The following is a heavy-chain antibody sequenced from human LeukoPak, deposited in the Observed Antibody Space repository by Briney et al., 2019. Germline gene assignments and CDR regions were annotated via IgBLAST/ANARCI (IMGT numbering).Heavy chain of an antibody. CDR1: GGSLSSGSYY. D-gene: IGHD2-2*01. V-gene: IGHV4-61*02. J-gene: IGHJ4*02. CDR3: AREVDCSSTSCYAFIDY. Sequence: SETLSLTCTVSGGSLSSGSYYWSWIRHPAGKGLEWIGRIYTSGSTNYNPSLKSRVTISVDTSKNQFSLKLSPVTAADTAVYYCAREVDCSSTSCYAFIDYWGQGTLVTVSS. CDR2: IYTSGST.